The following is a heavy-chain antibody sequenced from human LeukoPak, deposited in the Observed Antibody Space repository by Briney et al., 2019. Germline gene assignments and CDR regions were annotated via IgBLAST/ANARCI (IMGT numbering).Heavy chain of an antibody. Sequence: ASVKVSCKASGYTFTSYAISWVRQAPGQGLEWMGWIITNKGKTNYAQKLQGRVTMTTDTSTSTAYMELRSLRSDDTALYCCVRVSQWRFDHWGQGTLVTVSS. D-gene: IGHD2-8*01. V-gene: IGHV1-18*01. CDR2: IITNKGKT. CDR1: GYTFTSYA. CDR3: VRVSQWRFDH. J-gene: IGHJ5*02.